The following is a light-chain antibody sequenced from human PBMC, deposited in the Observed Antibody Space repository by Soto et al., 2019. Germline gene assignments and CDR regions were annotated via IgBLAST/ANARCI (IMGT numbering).Light chain of an antibody. CDR2: GTY. J-gene: IGKJ5*01. CDR1: QSVSSN. CDR3: QHYGDARSIT. Sequence: RVMTQCQATLSRSPGERAPLSCSSSQSVSSNLAWYQHKPGQAPRLLISGTYTRATGIPDRFSGRGSGTDFSLTISRLEPGDFAVYYCQHYGDARSITFGQGTRLEIK. V-gene: IGKV3D-15*01.